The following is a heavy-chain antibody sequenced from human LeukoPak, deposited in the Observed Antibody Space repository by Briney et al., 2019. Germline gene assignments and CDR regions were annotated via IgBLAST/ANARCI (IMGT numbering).Heavy chain of an antibody. CDR3: ARGDYDIWYWFDP. V-gene: IGHV3-48*01. CDR1: GFTFSSYG. CDR2: ISSSSSTI. J-gene: IGHJ5*02. Sequence: GGSLRLSCAASGFTFSSYGMHWVRQAPGKGLEWVSYISSSSSTIYYADSVKGRFTISRDNDKNSLYLQMNSLRAEDTAVYYCARGDYDIWYWFDPWGQGTLVTVSS. D-gene: IGHD3-9*01.